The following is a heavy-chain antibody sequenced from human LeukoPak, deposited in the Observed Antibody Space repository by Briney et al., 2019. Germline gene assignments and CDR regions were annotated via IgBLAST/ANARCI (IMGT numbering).Heavy chain of an antibody. Sequence: SETLSLTCNVSGGSIISYYWSWIRQPPGKGLEWIGYIYYSGSTNYNPSLKSRITISVDTSKNQFSLKLSSVTAADTAVYYCARTRDAGYFDYWGQGTLVTVSS. CDR1: GGSIISYY. CDR2: IYYSGST. CDR3: ARTRDAGYFDY. V-gene: IGHV4-59*01. J-gene: IGHJ4*02.